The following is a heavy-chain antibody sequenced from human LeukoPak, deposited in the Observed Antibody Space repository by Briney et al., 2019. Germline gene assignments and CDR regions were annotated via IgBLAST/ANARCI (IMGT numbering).Heavy chain of an antibody. J-gene: IGHJ5*02. V-gene: IGHV3-9*01. CDR3: VRSRVRGDPFDP. D-gene: IGHD3-10*01. Sequence: GGSLRLSCAASGFTFEDYGMHWVRHVPGKGLEWVSGLSSDSNHIDYADSVKGRFAISRDNANNYLYLQMNSLRPEDTGLYYCVRSRVRGDPFDPWGQGTLVTVSS. CDR1: GFTFEDYG. CDR2: LSSDSNHI.